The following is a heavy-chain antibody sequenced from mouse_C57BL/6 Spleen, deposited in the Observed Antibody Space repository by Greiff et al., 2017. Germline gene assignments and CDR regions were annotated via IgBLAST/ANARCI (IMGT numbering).Heavy chain of an antibody. D-gene: IGHD2-2*01. CDR1: GFSLTSYG. CDR3: ASPIYYGYDYAMDY. V-gene: IGHV2-2*01. J-gene: IGHJ4*01. CDR2: IWSGGST. Sequence: VKLQESGPGLVQPSQSLSITCTVSGFSLTSYGVHWVRQSPGKGLEWLGVIWSGGSTDNNAAFISRLSISKDNSKSQVFFKMNSLQADDTAIYYCASPIYYGYDYAMDYWGQGTSVTVSS.